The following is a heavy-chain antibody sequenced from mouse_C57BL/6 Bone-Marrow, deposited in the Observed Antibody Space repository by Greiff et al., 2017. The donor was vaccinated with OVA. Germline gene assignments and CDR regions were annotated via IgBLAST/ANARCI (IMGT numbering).Heavy chain of an antibody. J-gene: IGHJ1*03. Sequence: EVQLVESGGGLVKPGGSLKLSCAASGFTFSDYGMHWVRQAPEKGLEWVAYISSGSSTIYYADTVKGRFTLARDNGTDSLLLKMMRLEYEDTAMCYCARGDRERYFDVWGKGTTVTVSS. V-gene: IGHV5-17*01. CDR2: ISSGSSTI. CDR1: GFTFSDYG. CDR3: ARGDRERYFDV. D-gene: IGHD3-3*01.